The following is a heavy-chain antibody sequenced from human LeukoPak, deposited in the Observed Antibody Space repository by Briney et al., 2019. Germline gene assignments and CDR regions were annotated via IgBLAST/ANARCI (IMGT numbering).Heavy chain of an antibody. Sequence: SETLSLTCTVSGGSISSYYWSWIRQPPGKGLEWIGYIYYSGSTNYNPSLKSRVTISVDTSKNQFSLKLSSVTAADTAVYYCAVGDWAYYYGMDVWGKGTTVTVSS. V-gene: IGHV4-59*01. D-gene: IGHD3-10*01. CDR1: GGSISSYY. CDR2: IYYSGST. CDR3: AVGDWAYYYGMDV. J-gene: IGHJ6*04.